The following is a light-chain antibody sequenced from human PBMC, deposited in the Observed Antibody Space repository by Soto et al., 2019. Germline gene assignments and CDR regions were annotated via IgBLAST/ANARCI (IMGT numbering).Light chain of an antibody. J-gene: IGKJ1*01. CDR2: WAS. V-gene: IGKV4-1*01. CDR3: QQYYSSPWT. Sequence: DIVMTQSPDSLAVSLGERATINCKSSQSILYSSNNKNYLTWFQQKPVQPPKLLIYWASTRESVVPDRFTGSGSGTDFTLTISSLHAEDVAVYYWQQYYSSPWTFGQGTKVEIK. CDR1: QSILYSSNNKNY.